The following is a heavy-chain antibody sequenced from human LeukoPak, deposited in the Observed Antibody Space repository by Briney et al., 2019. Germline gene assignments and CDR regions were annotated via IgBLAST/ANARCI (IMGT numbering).Heavy chain of an antibody. J-gene: IGHJ2*01. V-gene: IGHV4-59*01. CDR2: IYNSGST. CDR3: ARDKGPYWYFDL. CDR1: GGSISSYY. Sequence: SETLSLTCTVSGGSISSYYWNWIRQPPGKGLEWIGNIYNSGSTNYNPSLKSRVTISVDTSKNQISLKLSFVTAADTAVYYCARDKGPYWYFDLWGRGTLVTVSS.